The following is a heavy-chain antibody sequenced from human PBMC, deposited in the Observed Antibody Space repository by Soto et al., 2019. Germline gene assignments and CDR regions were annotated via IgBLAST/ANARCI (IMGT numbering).Heavy chain of an antibody. V-gene: IGHV3-30*18. CDR3: AKDRGGDWYSLGDY. CDR2: ISYDGSNK. D-gene: IGHD2-21*02. CDR1: GFTFSSYG. J-gene: IGHJ4*02. Sequence: QVQLVESGGGVVQPGRSLRLSCAASGFTFSSYGMHWVRQAPGKGLEWVAVISYDGSNKFYADSVKGRFTISRDNSKNRLYLQVNSLRAEDTAAYYCAKDRGGDWYSLGDYWGQGTLVTVSS.